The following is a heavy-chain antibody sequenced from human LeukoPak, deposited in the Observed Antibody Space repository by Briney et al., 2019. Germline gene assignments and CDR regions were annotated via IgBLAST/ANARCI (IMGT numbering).Heavy chain of an antibody. CDR3: ARATVTTDRKYYFDY. D-gene: IGHD4-17*01. V-gene: IGHV1-2*06. CDR2: INPNSGGT. J-gene: IGHJ4*02. CDR1: GYTFTSYG. Sequence: ASVKVSCKASGYTFTSYGISWVRQAPGQGLEWMGRINPNSGGTNYAQKFQGRVTMTRDTSISTAYMELSRLRSDDTAVYYCARATVTTDRKYYFDYWGQGTLVTVSS.